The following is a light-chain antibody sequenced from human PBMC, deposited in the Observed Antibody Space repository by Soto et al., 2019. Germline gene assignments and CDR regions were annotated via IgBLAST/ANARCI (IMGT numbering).Light chain of an antibody. Sequence: QSALTQPPSVSGSPGQSVTISCTGTSSDVGSYNRVSWYQQHPGTAPKLMIYEVSNRPSGVPDRFSGSNSGNTAFLTISGLQAEDEGDYCCCSYTSSTHYVFGTGTKVTVL. CDR3: CSYTSSTHYV. V-gene: IGLV2-18*02. CDR2: EVS. CDR1: SSDVGSYNR. J-gene: IGLJ1*01.